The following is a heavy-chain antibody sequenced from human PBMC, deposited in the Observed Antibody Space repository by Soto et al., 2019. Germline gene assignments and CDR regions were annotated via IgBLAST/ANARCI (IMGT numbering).Heavy chain of an antibody. J-gene: IGHJ2*01. CDR1: GFTFSSYS. CDR2: ISSSSSYI. Sequence: EVQLVESGGGLVKPGGSLRLSCAASGFTFSSYSMNWVRQAPGKGLEWVSSISSSSSYIYYADSVKGRFTISRDNAKNSQYLQMNSLRAEDTAVYYCARFSTPTTVIPYWYFDLWGRGTLVTVSS. CDR3: ARFSTPTTVIPYWYFDL. D-gene: IGHD4-17*01. V-gene: IGHV3-21*01.